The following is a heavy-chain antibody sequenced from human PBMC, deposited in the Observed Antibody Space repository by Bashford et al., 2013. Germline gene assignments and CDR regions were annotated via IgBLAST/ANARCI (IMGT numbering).Heavy chain of an antibody. CDR1: GGSISPYY. V-gene: IGHV4-59*12. CDR3: VRDVRYGVPKNGLDV. J-gene: IGHJ6*02. D-gene: IGHD4-17*01. Sequence: SETLSLTCNISGGSISPYYWSWIRQPPGKGLECIGYLYYTGSTSYNPSLKSRVTMSLDKSKNQFSLRLTSVTAADTAVYYCVRDVRYGVPKNGLDVWGQGTTVTVSS. CDR2: LYYTGST.